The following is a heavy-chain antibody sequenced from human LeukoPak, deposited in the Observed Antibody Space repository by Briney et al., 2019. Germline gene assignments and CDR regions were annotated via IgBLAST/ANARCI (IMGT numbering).Heavy chain of an antibody. J-gene: IGHJ4*02. D-gene: IGHD5-18*01. V-gene: IGHV3-23*01. CDR2: ISSGGST. CDR3: AKVLRGYRYGTLDY. Sequence: GGSLRLSCAASGFTFSSYAMSWVRQAPGRGLQWVSAISSGGSTYYADSVKGRFTISRDNSKNTLYLQVNSLRAEDTARYYCAKVLRGYRYGTLDYWGQGTLVTVSS. CDR1: GFTFSSYA.